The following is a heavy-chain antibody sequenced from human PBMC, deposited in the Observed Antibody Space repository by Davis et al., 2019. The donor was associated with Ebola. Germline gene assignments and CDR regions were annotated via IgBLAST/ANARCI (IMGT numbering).Heavy chain of an antibody. CDR3: ARDPWQWLEDYYYYMDV. CDR2: ISYDGSNK. Sequence: GESLKISCAASGFTFSSYAMHWVRQAPGKGLEWVAVISYDGSNKYYADSVNGRFTISRDNSKNTLYLQMNSLRAEDTAVYYCARDPWQWLEDYYYYMDVWGKGTTVTVSS. J-gene: IGHJ6*03. D-gene: IGHD6-19*01. V-gene: IGHV3-30-3*01. CDR1: GFTFSSYA.